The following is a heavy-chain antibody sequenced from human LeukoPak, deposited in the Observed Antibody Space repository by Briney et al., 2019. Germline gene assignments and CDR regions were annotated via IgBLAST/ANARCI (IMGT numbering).Heavy chain of an antibody. V-gene: IGHV1-3*01. CDR3: ARLTYYYDSSGQNWFDP. CDR2: INAGNGNT. Sequence: ASVKVSCKASGGTFSSYAISWVRQAPGQRLEWMGWINAGNGNTKYSQKFQGRVTITRDISASTAYMELSSLRSEDTAVYYCARLTYYYDSSGQNWFDPWGQGTLVTVSS. CDR1: GGTFSSYA. J-gene: IGHJ5*02. D-gene: IGHD3-22*01.